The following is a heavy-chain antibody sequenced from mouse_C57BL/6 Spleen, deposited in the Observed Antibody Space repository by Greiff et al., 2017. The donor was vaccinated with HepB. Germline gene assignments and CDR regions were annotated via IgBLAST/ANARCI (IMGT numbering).Heavy chain of an antibody. CDR1: GYTFTSYW. CDR2: IDPSDSYT. V-gene: IGHV1-69*01. CDR3: ASVIRDAMDY. J-gene: IGHJ4*01. D-gene: IGHD2-4*01. Sequence: VQLQQPGAELVMPGASVKLSCKASGYTFTSYWMHWVKQRPGQGLEWIGEIDPSDSYTNYNQKFKGKSTLTVDKSSSTAYMQLSSLTSEDAAVYDGASVIRDAMDYWGQGTSVTVSS.